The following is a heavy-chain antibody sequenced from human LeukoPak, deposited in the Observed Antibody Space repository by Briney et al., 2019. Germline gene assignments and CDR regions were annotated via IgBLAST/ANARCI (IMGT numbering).Heavy chain of an antibody. D-gene: IGHD1-26*01. V-gene: IGHV1-46*01. CDR1: GYTFTSYY. J-gene: IGHJ4*02. CDR3: ARTSGRIVGALDY. Sequence: GASVKVSCKASGYTFTSYYMHWVRQAPGQGLEWMGIINPSGGSTSYAQKFQGRVTMTRDMSTSIVYMELSSLRSEDTAVYYCARTSGRIVGALDYWGQGTLVTVSS. CDR2: INPSGGST.